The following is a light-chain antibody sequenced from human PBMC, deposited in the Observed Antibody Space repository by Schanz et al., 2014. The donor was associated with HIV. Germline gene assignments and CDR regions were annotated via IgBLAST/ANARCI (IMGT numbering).Light chain of an antibody. CDR2: EVS. Sequence: QSALTQPPSVSGSPGQLVTISCTGTSSDVGGYNRVSWFQQSPGTAPKLMIYEVSDRPSGVPVRFFGSKSGNTASLTISGLLDEDEADYYCASHAGGSTSEVVFGGWPMLTVL. J-gene: IGLJ2*01. CDR1: SSDVGGYNR. V-gene: IGLV2-18*02. CDR3: ASHAGGSTSEVV.